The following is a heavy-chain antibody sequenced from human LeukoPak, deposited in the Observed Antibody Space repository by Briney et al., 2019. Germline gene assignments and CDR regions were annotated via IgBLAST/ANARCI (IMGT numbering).Heavy chain of an antibody. V-gene: IGHV3-21*01. Sequence: GGSLRLSCAASGFTFSSYSMNWVRQAPGKGLEWVSSISSSSSYIYYADSVKGRFTISRDNAKNSLYLQMNSPRAEDTAVYYCARDEGIAAAGVDFDYWGQGTLVTVSS. CDR3: ARDEGIAAAGVDFDY. CDR1: GFTFSSYS. D-gene: IGHD6-13*01. J-gene: IGHJ4*02. CDR2: ISSSSSYI.